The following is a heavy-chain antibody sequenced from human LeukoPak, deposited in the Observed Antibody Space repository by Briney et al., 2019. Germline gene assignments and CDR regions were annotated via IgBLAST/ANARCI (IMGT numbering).Heavy chain of an antibody. CDR3: AELGITMIGGV. CDR2: ISSSGSYI. Sequence: GGSLRLSCAASRFTFSSYSMNWVRQAPGKGLEWVSSISSSGSYIYHADSVKGRFTISRDNAKNSLYLQMNSLRAEDTAVYYCAELGITMIGGVWGKGTTVTISS. J-gene: IGHJ6*04. V-gene: IGHV3-21*01. CDR1: RFTFSSYS. D-gene: IGHD3-10*02.